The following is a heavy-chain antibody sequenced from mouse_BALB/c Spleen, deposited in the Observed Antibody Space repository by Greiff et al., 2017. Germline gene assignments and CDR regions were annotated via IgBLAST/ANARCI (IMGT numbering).Heavy chain of an antibody. CDR2: ISSGSSTI. CDR3: ARSPYYSYAMDY. D-gene: IGHD1-1*02. J-gene: IGHJ4*01. Sequence: EVKLVESGGGLVKPGGSRKLSCAASGFTFSSFGMHWVRQAPEKGLEWVAYISSGSSTIYYADTVKGRFTISRDNPKNTLYLQMTSLRSEDTAMYYCARSPYYSYAMDYWGQGTSVTVSS. CDR1: GFTFSSFG. V-gene: IGHV5-17*02.